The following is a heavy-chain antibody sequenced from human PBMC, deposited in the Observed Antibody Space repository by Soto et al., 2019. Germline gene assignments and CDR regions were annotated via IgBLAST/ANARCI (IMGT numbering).Heavy chain of an antibody. J-gene: IGHJ5*02. Sequence: SGPTLVNPTQTLTLTCSFSGFSLSTSEMCVSWIRQPPGKALEWLALIDWADNKHCSTSLRTRLTISKDTSKNQVVLTMTNMDPVDTGTYYCALTAHSNRWNYFGAWGEGTL. CDR1: GFSLSTSEMC. CDR3: ALTAHSNRWNYFGA. V-gene: IGHV2-70*12. CDR2: IDWADNK. D-gene: IGHD6-13*01.